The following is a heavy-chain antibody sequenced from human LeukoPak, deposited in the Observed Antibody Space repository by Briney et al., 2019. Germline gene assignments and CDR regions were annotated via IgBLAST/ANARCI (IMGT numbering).Heavy chain of an antibody. V-gene: IGHV1-69*06. CDR1: GATFSSYA. CDR2: IIPIFGTA. Sequence: SVKVSCKASGATFSSYAISWVRQAPGQGLEWMGGIIPIFGTANYAQKFQGRVTITADKSTSTAYMELSSLRSEDTAVYCCARDSRPRWLKGLWFAPWGQGTLVTVSS. J-gene: IGHJ5*02. D-gene: IGHD5-24*01. CDR3: ARDSRPRWLKGLWFAP.